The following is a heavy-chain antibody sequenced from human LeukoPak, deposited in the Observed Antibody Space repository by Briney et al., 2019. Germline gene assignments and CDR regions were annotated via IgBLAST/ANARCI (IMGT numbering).Heavy chain of an antibody. Sequence: PSETLSLTCAVSDDSFSSHYWTWIRQPPGKGLEWIGYISYIGSTNYNPSLKSRVTISIDTSKNQFSLQPTSVTAADTAVYYCARDLVTVTKGFDIWGQGTMVSVSS. CDR3: ARDLVTVTKGFDI. V-gene: IGHV4-59*11. CDR1: DDSFSSHY. CDR2: ISYIGST. D-gene: IGHD4-17*01. J-gene: IGHJ3*02.